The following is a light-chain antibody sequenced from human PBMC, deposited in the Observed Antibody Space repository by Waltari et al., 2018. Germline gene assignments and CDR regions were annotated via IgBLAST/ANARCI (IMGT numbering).Light chain of an antibody. Sequence: DIQMTQSPSTLSASVGDRVTITCRASQSFSGWLAWYQQKPGKAPKLLIYKASGLESGVPSRFSGSGSGTEFTLTISSLQPDDVATYYCQQYTSYSPFGQGTKVEIK. CDR1: QSFSGW. CDR3: QQYTSYSP. CDR2: KAS. J-gene: IGKJ1*01. V-gene: IGKV1-5*03.